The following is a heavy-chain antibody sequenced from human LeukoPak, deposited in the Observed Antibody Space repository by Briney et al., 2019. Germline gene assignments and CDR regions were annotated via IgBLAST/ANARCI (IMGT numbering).Heavy chain of an antibody. CDR3: ASVSAAGTGPDY. D-gene: IGHD6-13*01. J-gene: IGHJ4*02. V-gene: IGHV4-61*01. CDR1: GGSVSSGNYY. CDR2: MSNSGHT. Sequence: SETLSLTCTVSGGSVSSGNYYWSWIRQPPGKGLEWIGFMSNSGHTDSTPSLKSRVTISVDTSKNQFSLKLNSVTAADTAVYYCASVSAAGTGPDYWGQGTLVTVSS.